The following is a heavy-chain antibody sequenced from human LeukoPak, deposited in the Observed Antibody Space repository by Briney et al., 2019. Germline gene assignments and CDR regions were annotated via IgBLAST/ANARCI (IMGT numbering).Heavy chain of an antibody. J-gene: IGHJ4*02. CDR1: GGSISSYY. D-gene: IGHD6-13*01. V-gene: IGHV4-59*08. CDR3: ARNGRQQAYYFDY. Sequence: SETLPLTCSVSGGSISSYYWSWIRQPPGKGLEWIGYISYSGSTYYNPSLKSRVTISVDTSENQFSLKLSSVTAADTAVYYCARNGRQQAYYFDYWGQGTLVTVSS. CDR2: ISYSGST.